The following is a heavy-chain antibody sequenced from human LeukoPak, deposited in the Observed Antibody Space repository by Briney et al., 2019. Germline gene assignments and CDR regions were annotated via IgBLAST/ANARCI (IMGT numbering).Heavy chain of an antibody. J-gene: IGHJ4*02. D-gene: IGHD3-22*01. V-gene: IGHV3-33*01. CDR1: GFTFSSYG. CDR2: IWYDGSNK. Sequence: GGSLRLSCAASGFTFSSYGMHWVRQAPGKGLEWVAVIWYDGSNKYYADSVKGRFTISRDNSKNTLYLQMNSLRAEDTAVYYCARDVHHSSGLLIVLDYWGQGTLVTVSS. CDR3: ARDVHHSSGLLIVLDY.